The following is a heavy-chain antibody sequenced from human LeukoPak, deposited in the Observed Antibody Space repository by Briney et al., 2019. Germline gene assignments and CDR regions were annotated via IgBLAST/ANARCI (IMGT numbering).Heavy chain of an antibody. CDR1: GGSISSYY. D-gene: IGHD3-22*01. CDR2: IYYSGST. CDR3: ARGYYYDSSGLTYDDY. Sequence: SETLSLTCTVSGGSISSYYWSWIRQPPGKGLEWIGYIYYSGSTNYNPSLKSRVTISVDTSKNQFSLKLSSVTAADTAVYYCARGYYYDSSGLTYDDYWGQGTLVTVSS. J-gene: IGHJ4*02. V-gene: IGHV4-59*08.